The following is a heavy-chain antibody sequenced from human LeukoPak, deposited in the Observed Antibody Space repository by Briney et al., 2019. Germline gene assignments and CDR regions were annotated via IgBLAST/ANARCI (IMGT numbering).Heavy chain of an antibody. D-gene: IGHD2-15*01. V-gene: IGHV4-59*08. Sequence: SETLSLTCTVSSGSISSYYWSWIRQPPGKGLEWIGYIYYSGSTNYNPSLKSRVTISVDTSKNQFSLKLSSVTAADTAVYYCARHRVAWFDPWGQGTLVTVSS. J-gene: IGHJ5*02. CDR1: SGSISSYY. CDR3: ARHRVAWFDP. CDR2: IYYSGST.